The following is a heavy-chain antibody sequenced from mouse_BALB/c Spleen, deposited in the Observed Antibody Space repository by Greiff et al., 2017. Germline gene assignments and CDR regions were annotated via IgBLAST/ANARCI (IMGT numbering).Heavy chain of an antibody. V-gene: IGHV1-67*01. Sequence: VQLQESGPELVRPGVSVKISCKGSGYTFTDYAMHWVKQSHAKSLEWIGVISTYYGNTNYNQKFKGKATMTVDKSSSTAYMELARLTSEDSAIYYCARPITTAMWGYFDYWGQGTTLTVSS. CDR3: ARPITTAMWGYFDY. D-gene: IGHD1-2*01. J-gene: IGHJ2*01. CDR2: ISTYYGNT. CDR1: GYTFTDYA.